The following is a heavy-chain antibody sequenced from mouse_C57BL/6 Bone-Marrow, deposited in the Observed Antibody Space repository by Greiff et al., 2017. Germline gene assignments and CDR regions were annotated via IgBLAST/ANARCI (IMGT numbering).Heavy chain of an antibody. J-gene: IGHJ2*01. Sequence: QVQLQQSGAELVKPGASVKLSCKASGYTFTSYWMHWVKQRPGQGLEWIGMIHPNSGSTNYNEKFKSKATLTVDKSSTPAYMQLSSLTSEDSAVYYCARRGSYYGSSPYYFDYWGQGTTLTVSS. CDR2: IHPNSGST. CDR3: ARRGSYYGSSPYYFDY. V-gene: IGHV1-64*01. D-gene: IGHD1-1*01. CDR1: GYTFTSYW.